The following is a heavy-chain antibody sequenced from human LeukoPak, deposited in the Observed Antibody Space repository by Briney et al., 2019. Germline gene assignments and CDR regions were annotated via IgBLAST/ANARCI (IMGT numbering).Heavy chain of an antibody. CDR3: ARGGQLDY. V-gene: IGHV3-30-3*01. Sequence: GSLRLSCAASGFTFSSYAMHWVRQAPGKGLEWVAVISYDGSNKYCADSVKGRFTISRDNSKNTLYLQMNSLRAEDTAVYYCARGGQLDYWGQGTLVTVSS. J-gene: IGHJ4*02. CDR2: ISYDGSNK. D-gene: IGHD2-2*01. CDR1: GFTFSSYA.